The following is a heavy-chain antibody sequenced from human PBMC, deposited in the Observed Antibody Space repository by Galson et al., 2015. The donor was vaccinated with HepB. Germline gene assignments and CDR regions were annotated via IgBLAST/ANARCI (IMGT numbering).Heavy chain of an antibody. V-gene: IGHV1-69*13. D-gene: IGHD2-15*01. J-gene: IGHJ4*02. CDR1: GGTFSSYA. CDR3: ARGRQGKGYQVDY. CDR2: IIPIFGTA. Sequence: SVKVSCKASGGTFSSYAISWVRQAPGQGLEWMGGIIPIFGTANYAQKFQGRVTITADESTSTAYMELSSLRSEDTAVYYCARGRQGKGYQVDYWGQGTLVTVSS.